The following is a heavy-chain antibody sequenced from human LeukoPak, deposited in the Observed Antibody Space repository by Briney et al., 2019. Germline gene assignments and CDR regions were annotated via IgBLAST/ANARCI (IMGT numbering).Heavy chain of an antibody. D-gene: IGHD3-10*01. CDR1: GFTFSSYS. Sequence: HPGGSLRLSCAASGFTFSSYSMNWVRQAPGKGLEWVSYISSSSSTIYYADSVKGRFTISRDNAKNSLYLQMNSLRAEDTAVYYCAKGGRGVIHSPYYFDYWGQGTLVTVSS. V-gene: IGHV3-48*01. CDR3: AKGGRGVIHSPYYFDY. J-gene: IGHJ4*02. CDR2: ISSSSSTI.